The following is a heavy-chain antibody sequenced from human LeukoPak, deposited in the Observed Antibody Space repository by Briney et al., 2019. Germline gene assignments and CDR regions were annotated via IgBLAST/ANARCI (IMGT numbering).Heavy chain of an antibody. V-gene: IGHV3-33*06. D-gene: IGHD4-11*01. CDR1: GYTFSHYG. J-gene: IGHJ4*02. Sequence: GGSLRLSCATSGYTFSHYGMHWVRQAPGKGLEWGAVIWSDGTNRYYGDPVKGRFTISRDNFQRTVYLQMDNLRAEDTAVYYCAKDAQRGFDYSNSLDRWGQGTLVTVSS. CDR3: AKDAQRGFDYSNSLDR. CDR2: IWSDGTNR.